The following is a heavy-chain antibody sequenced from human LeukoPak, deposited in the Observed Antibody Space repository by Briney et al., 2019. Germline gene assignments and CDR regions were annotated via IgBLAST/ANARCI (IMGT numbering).Heavy chain of an antibody. CDR1: GLTVSSNY. D-gene: IGHD5-18*01. Sequence: GGSLRLSCAASGLTVSSNYMSWVRQAPGKGLEWVSAISGSGDNTNYADSVKGRLTISRDNSKNTLYLQVSSLRTEDTAVYYCAKDRYSYAFEYSDSWGQGTLVTVSS. CDR2: ISGSGDNT. J-gene: IGHJ4*02. CDR3: AKDRYSYAFEYSDS. V-gene: IGHV3-23*01.